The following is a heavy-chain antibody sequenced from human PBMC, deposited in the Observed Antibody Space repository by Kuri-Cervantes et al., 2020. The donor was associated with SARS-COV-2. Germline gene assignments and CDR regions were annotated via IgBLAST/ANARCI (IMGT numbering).Heavy chain of an antibody. CDR3: ARDLGGVSGPFDY. CDR2: IFFSGST. V-gene: IGHV4-30-4*01. CDR1: GGSISSGDYY. J-gene: IGHJ4*02. Sequence: LRLSCTVSGGSISSGDYYCSWIRQPPGKGLEWIGYIFFSGSTYYKPSLKSRLTISVDTSKNQFSLKLSSVTAADTAVYYCARDLGGVSGPFDYWGQGTLVAVSS. D-gene: IGHD3-16*01.